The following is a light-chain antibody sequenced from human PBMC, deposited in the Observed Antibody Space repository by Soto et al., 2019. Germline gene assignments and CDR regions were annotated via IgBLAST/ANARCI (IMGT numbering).Light chain of an antibody. CDR2: WAS. CDR1: QSVLYRSDNKNY. J-gene: IGKJ2*01. V-gene: IGKV4-1*01. Sequence: DIVMTQSPGSLAVSLGERATISCKSSQSVLYRSDNKNYLAWYQHKPGQPPKLLIYWASTRESAVRDRFSGSGSGPDFTLIISSLQPEDVAVYYCQQYYSSPPEPSTFGQGTKLEI. CDR3: QQYYSSPPEPST.